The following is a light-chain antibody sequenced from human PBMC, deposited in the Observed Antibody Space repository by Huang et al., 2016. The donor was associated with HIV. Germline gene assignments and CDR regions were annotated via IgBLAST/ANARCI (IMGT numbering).Light chain of an antibody. V-gene: IGKV3-20*01. J-gene: IGKJ3*01. CDR3: QVYGTSPPGP. CDR1: QSVSGSY. CDR2: GSS. Sequence: EIVLTQSPGTLSLSPGERVTLSCRASQSVSGSYFAWYQQTPGQAPSLLIYGSSGRATGIPDRFSGSGSGTDFTLTITRLEPEDTALYYCQVYGTSPPGPFGPGATVHIK.